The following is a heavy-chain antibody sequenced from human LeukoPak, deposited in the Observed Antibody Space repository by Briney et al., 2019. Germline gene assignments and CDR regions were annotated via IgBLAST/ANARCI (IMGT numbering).Heavy chain of an antibody. J-gene: IGHJ4*02. CDR2: INTNTGNP. CDR3: ARETTVTPFDY. CDR1: GYTFTSYA. D-gene: IGHD4-17*01. Sequence: ASVKVSCKASGYTFTSYAMNWVRQAPGQGLEWMGWINTNTGNPTYAQGFTGRSVFSLDTSVSTAYLQISSLKAEDTAAYYCARETTVTPFDYWGQGTLVTVSS. V-gene: IGHV7-4-1*02.